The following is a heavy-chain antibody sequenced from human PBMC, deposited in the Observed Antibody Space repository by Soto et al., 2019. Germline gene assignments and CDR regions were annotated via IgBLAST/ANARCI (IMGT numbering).Heavy chain of an antibody. V-gene: IGHV4-30-2*01. D-gene: IGHD6-13*01. CDR1: GGSISSVGYS. J-gene: IGHJ6*02. CDR2: IYHSGST. Sequence: TLSLTCAVSGGSISSVGYSWSWIRQPPGKGLEWIGYIYHSGSTYYNPSLKSRVTISVDRSKNQFSLKLSSVTAADTAVYYCARASGSGYSSSWYRTGIDYGMDVWGQGTTVTVSS. CDR3: ARASGSGYSSSWYRTGIDYGMDV.